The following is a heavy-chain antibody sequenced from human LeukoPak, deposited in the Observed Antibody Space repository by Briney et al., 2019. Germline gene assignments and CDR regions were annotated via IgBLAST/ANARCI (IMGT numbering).Heavy chain of an antibody. V-gene: IGHV1-69*06. CDR2: IIPIFCTA. CDR1: GGTFSSYA. Sequence: SVKVSCKASGGTFSSYAISWVRQAPGQGLEGMGGIIPIFCTANYAQKFQGRVTITADKSTSTAYMELSSLRSEDTAVYYCARLRGYSGYDDRAFYYYYMDVWGKGTTVTVSS. D-gene: IGHD5-12*01. CDR3: ARLRGYSGYDDRAFYYYYMDV. J-gene: IGHJ6*03.